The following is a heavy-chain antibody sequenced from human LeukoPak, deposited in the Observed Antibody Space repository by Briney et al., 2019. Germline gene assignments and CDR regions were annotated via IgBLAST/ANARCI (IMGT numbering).Heavy chain of an antibody. CDR2: ISSNGGST. D-gene: IGHD2-15*01. V-gene: IGHV3-64*01. CDR3: ARGCSGGSCYDY. J-gene: IGHJ4*02. Sequence: GGSLRLSCAASGFTFSSYAMHWVRQAPGKGLVYVSAISSNGGSTYYANSVKGRFTISRDNSKNTLYLQMGSLRAEDMAVYYCARGCSGGSCYDYWGQGTLVTVSS. CDR1: GFTFSSYA.